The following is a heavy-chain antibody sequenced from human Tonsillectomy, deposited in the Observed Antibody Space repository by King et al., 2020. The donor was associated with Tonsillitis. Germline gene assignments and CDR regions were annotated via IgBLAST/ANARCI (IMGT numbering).Heavy chain of an antibody. Sequence: QLVQSGAEVKKPGASVKVSCEASGYTFTSYYMHWVRQAPGQGLEWMGIINPSGGSRYAQKFQGRVTMTSDTSTRTVYMELSSLRSEDTAVYYCARGSSTSSSSLKWFDPWGQGTLVTVSS. CDR1: GYTFTSYY. CDR3: ARGSSTSSSSLKWFDP. CDR2: INPSGGS. J-gene: IGHJ5*02. D-gene: IGHD6-13*01. V-gene: IGHV1-46*01.